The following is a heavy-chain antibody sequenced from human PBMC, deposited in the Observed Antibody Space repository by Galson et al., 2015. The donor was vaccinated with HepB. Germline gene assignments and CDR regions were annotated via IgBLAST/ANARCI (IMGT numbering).Heavy chain of an antibody. CDR1: GYTFTGYY. D-gene: IGHD4-17*01. Sequence: SVKVSCKASGYTFTGYYIHWVRQAPGQGLEWMGRINPNSGATDYAQNFQGRVTMTRDTSISTAYMELSSLRSDDTVVYYCARGSGGDYDAWSHDYWGQGTLVTVSS. CDR3: ARGSGGDYDAWSHDY. CDR2: INPNSGAT. J-gene: IGHJ4*02. V-gene: IGHV1-2*05.